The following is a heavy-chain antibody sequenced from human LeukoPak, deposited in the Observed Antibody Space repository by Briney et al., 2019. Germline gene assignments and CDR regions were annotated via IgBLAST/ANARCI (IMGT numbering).Heavy chain of an antibody. CDR2: INADGSST. Sequence: PGGSLRLSCAASGFSFSTYGMYWVRQAPGKGLVWVSSINADGSSTSYADSMKGRFTISRDNAKNMLYLQMNSLRAEDTAVYYCARHAYSSSSNWFDPWGQGTLVTVSS. CDR1: GFSFSTYG. D-gene: IGHD6-13*01. J-gene: IGHJ5*02. CDR3: ARHAYSSSSNWFDP. V-gene: IGHV3-74*01.